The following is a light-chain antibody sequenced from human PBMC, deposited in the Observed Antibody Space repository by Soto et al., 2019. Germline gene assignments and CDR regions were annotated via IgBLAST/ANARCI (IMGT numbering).Light chain of an antibody. J-gene: IGLJ1*01. V-gene: IGLV2-11*01. CDR2: DVS. CDR3: CSYAGSYSYV. Sequence: QSALTQPRSVCGSPGQSVTISRTGTNSDVGGYKYVSWYQQYPGKAPKLMIYDVSKRPSGVPDRFSGSKSVNTASLTISGLQAEDEADYFCCSYAGSYSYVFGTGTKLTVL. CDR1: NSDVGGYKY.